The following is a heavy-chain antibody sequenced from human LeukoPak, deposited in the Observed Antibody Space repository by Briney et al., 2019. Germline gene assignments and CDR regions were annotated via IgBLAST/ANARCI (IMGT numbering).Heavy chain of an antibody. CDR3: ARSDGSGSPFDY. CDR1: GDTFSTYA. D-gene: IGHD3-10*01. CDR2: IIPLFGTT. Sequence: SVTVSCKASGDTFSTYAFSWVRQAPGQGLEWMGGIIPLFGTTKYAQKFQGRVTITADESTSTAYMELSSLTSEDTAVYYCARSDGSGSPFDYWGQGTLVTVSS. V-gene: IGHV1-69*01. J-gene: IGHJ4*02.